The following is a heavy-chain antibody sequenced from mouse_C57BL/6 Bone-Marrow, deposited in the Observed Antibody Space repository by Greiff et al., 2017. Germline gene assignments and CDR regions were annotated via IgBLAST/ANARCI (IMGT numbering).Heavy chain of an antibody. J-gene: IGHJ3*01. CDR3: ARPPFAY. CDR1: GYTFTSYW. V-gene: IGHV1-55*01. Sequence: VKLQESGAELVKPGASVKMSCKASGYTFTSYWITWVKQRPGQGLEWIGDIYPGSGSTNYNEKFKSKATLTVDTSSSTAYMQLSSLTSEDSAVYYCARPPFAYWGQGTLVTVSA. CDR2: IYPGSGST.